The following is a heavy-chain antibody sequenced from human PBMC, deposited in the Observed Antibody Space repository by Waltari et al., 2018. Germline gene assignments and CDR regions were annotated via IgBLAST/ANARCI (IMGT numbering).Heavy chain of an antibody. Sequence: EVQLVESGGGLVQPGGSLRLSCAACGFIFKYYWMSWVRQAPGKGPEWLANIKGDESEKYYGGSARGRFTISRDNARSLVHLEMNSLRAEDTAVYHCARSVVPIPGESWGQGTLVVVSS. CDR2: IKGDESEK. CDR1: GFIFKYYW. CDR3: ARSVVPIPGES. D-gene: IGHD2-21*01. J-gene: IGHJ4*02. V-gene: IGHV3-7*03.